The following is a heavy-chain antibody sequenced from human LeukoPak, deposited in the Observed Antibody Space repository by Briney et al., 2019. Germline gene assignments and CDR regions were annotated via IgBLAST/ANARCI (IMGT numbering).Heavy chain of an antibody. Sequence: GGSLRLSCAASGFTFSSYAKHWVRQAPGKGLEWVAVISYDGTNKNYADSVKGRFTFSRDNTKNTLYLQMNSLRAEDTAVYYCARAKGGYYYVSAFDYWGQGTLVTVSS. CDR1: GFTFSSYA. V-gene: IGHV3-30-3*01. D-gene: IGHD3-22*01. CDR2: ISYDGTNK. J-gene: IGHJ4*02. CDR3: ARAKGGYYYVSAFDY.